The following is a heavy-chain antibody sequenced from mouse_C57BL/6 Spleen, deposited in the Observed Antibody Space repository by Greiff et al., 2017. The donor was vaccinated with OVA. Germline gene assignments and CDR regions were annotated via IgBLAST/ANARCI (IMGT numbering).Heavy chain of an antibody. V-gene: IGHV5-4*01. Sequence: EVQLVESGGGLVKPGGSLKLSCAASGFTFSSYAMSWVRQTPEKRLEWVATISDGGSYTYYPDNVKGRFTISRDNAKNNLYLQMSHLKSEDTAMYYCARDGATVVAHYCDYWGQGTTLTVSS. CDR2: ISDGGSYT. D-gene: IGHD1-1*01. CDR3: ARDGATVVAHYCDY. J-gene: IGHJ2*01. CDR1: GFTFSSYA.